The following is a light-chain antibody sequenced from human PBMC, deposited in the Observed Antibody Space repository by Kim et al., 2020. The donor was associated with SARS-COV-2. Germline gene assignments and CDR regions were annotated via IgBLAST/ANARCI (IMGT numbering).Light chain of an antibody. CDR3: AAWDDSLNGPV. V-gene: IGLV1-44*01. Sequence: SVLTQPPSASGTPGQRVTISCSGSSSNIGSNTVHWYQQLPGTAPKLLIYSNNQRPSGVPDRFSGSKSGTSASLAISGLQSEDEADYDCAAWDDSLNGPVFGGGTKLTVL. J-gene: IGLJ3*02. CDR2: SNN. CDR1: SSNIGSNT.